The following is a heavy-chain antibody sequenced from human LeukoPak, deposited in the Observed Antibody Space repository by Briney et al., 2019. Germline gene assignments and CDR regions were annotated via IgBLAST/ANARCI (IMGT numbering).Heavy chain of an antibody. CDR2: IYTSGST. V-gene: IGHV4-4*09. CDR3: ARYSCSSTSCYLDY. Sequence: PSETLSLTCTVSGGSISSYYWSWIRQPPGKGLEWIGYIYTSGSTNYNPSFKSRVTISVDTSKNQFSLKLSSETAADTAVYYCARYSCSSTSCYLDYWGQGTLVTVSS. CDR1: GGSISSYY. D-gene: IGHD2-2*01. J-gene: IGHJ4*02.